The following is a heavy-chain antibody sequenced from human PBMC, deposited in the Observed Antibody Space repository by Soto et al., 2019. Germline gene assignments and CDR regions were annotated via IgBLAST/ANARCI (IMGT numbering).Heavy chain of an antibody. CDR2: ITSGGSYI. J-gene: IGHJ6*02. V-gene: IGHV3-21*01. CDR3: EREKGSQLRLED. D-gene: IGHD3-3*01. CDR1: GFSFSGDS. Sequence: ELQLVESGGGLVKPGGSLRLSCAGSGFSFSGDSMDWVRQAPGKGLEWVASITSGGSYIFYSDSVKGRFTNSRDNAKNTLYLQMYSLRTEATAVYYCEREKGSQLRLEDWGQGTTVTVSS.